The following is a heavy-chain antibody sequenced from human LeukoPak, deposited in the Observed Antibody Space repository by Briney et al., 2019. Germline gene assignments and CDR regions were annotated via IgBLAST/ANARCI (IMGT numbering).Heavy chain of an antibody. CDR1: GFIFSTYA. J-gene: IGHJ3*02. CDR2: ISGSTTDI. Sequence: PGGSLRLSCAASGFIFSTYAMHWVRQAPGKGLEWVSYISGSTTDIYYADSVKGRFTISRDNAKRSVYLQINSLGVEDTAAYYCARDIHSVAFDIWGQGTMVTVSS. V-gene: IGHV3-21*01. CDR3: ARDIHSVAFDI.